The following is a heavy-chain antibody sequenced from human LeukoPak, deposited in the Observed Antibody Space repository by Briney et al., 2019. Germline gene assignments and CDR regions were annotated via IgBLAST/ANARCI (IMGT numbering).Heavy chain of an antibody. CDR1: GYTFTSYY. J-gene: IGHJ4*02. D-gene: IGHD5-12*01. Sequence: GASVKVSCKASGYTFTSYYMHWVRQAPGQGLEWMGIINPSGGSTSYAQKLQGRVTMTTDTSTSTAYMELRSLRSDDTAVYYCARDNYDSLDYWGQGTLVTVSS. V-gene: IGHV1-46*01. CDR3: ARDNYDSLDY. CDR2: INPSGGST.